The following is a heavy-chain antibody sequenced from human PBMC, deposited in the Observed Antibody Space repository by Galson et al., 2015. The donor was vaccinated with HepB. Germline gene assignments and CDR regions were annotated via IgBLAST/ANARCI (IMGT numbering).Heavy chain of an antibody. CDR2: IYPADSDT. V-gene: IGHV5-51*01. Sequence: QSGGEVKKPGESLKTSCKGSGYSTTSYWICWVRQMPGKGLEWMGIIYPADSDTRYSPSFQGQVTISAYKSISTAYLQCSSLKASDTAMYYCAAGGRITMVRGVPADFDYWGQGTLVTVSS. CDR3: AAGGRITMVRGVPADFDY. CDR1: GYSTTSYW. J-gene: IGHJ4*02. D-gene: IGHD3-10*01.